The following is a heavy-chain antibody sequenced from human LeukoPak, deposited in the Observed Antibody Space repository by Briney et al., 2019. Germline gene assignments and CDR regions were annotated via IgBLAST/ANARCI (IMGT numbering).Heavy chain of an antibody. V-gene: IGHV4-34*01. D-gene: IGHD3-22*01. Sequence: PSETLSLTCAVYGGSFSGYYWSWIRQPPGKGLEWIGEINHSGSTNYNPSLKSRVTISVDTSKNQFSLKLSSVTAADTAVYYCARGKYDSGGYYLDYWGQGTLVTVSS. CDR2: INHSGST. CDR1: GGSFSGYY. CDR3: ARGKYDSGGYYLDY. J-gene: IGHJ4*02.